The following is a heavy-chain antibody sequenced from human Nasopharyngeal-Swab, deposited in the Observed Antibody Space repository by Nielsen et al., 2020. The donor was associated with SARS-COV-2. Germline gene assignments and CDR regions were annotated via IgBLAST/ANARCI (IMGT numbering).Heavy chain of an antibody. CDR1: GFTFSSYA. CDR3: ARDLGDV. CDR2: ISYDGSNK. V-gene: IGHV3-30-3*01. Sequence: GSLRLSCAASGFTFSSYAMHWVRQAPGKGLEWVAVISYDGSNKYYADSVKGRFTISRDNSKNTLYLQMNSLRAEDTAVYYCARDLGDVWGKGTTVTVSS. J-gene: IGHJ6*04.